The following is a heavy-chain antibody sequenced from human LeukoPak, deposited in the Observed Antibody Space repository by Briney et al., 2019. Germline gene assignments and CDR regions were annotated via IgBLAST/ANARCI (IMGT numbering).Heavy chain of an antibody. Sequence: SETLSLTCAVSGYPISVSNWWGWIRQPPGRGLEWIGYIYYSGGTHYNPSLMSRVTISVDTSKNQFSLRLTSVTAADTAVYYCTRLTAYFDLWGRGTLLTVSS. CDR3: TRLTAYFDL. J-gene: IGHJ2*01. CDR2: IYYSGGT. CDR1: GYPISVSNW. V-gene: IGHV4-28*01.